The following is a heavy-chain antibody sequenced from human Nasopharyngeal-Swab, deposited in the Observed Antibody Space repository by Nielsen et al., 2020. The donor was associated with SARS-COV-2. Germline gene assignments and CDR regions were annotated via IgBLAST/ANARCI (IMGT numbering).Heavy chain of an antibody. CDR2: ISGSGGST. V-gene: IGHV3-23*01. Sequence: GGSRRLSCAASGFTFSSYAMSWVRQAPGKGLEWVSAISGSGGSTYYADSVKGRFTISRDNSKNTLYLQMNSLRAEDTAVYYCAKSSRIVVVPATKWFDPWGQGTLVTVSS. J-gene: IGHJ5*02. CDR1: GFTFSSYA. CDR3: AKSSRIVVVPATKWFDP. D-gene: IGHD2-2*01.